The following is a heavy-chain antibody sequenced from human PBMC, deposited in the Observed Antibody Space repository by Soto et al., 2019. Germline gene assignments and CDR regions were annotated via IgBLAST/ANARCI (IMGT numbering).Heavy chain of an antibody. Sequence: EVQLVESGGGLVQPGRSLRLSCAASGFTFDDYAMHWVRQAPGKGLEWVSGISWNSGSIGYADSVKGRFTISRDNAKNSLYLQMNSLTAEDTALYYCAKGGQLLPEGGGYWGQGTLVTVSS. CDR2: ISWNSGSI. CDR1: GFTFDDYA. J-gene: IGHJ4*02. D-gene: IGHD2-2*01. V-gene: IGHV3-9*01. CDR3: AKGGQLLPEGGGY.